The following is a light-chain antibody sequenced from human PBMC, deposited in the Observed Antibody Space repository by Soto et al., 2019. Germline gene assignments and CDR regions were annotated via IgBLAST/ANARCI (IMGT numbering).Light chain of an antibody. CDR3: QQYNESPWT. Sequence: EIGMSQSPGTLSVSPGERITLSCRATQSIRNNLAWYQQRPGQAPRLLMYGTSTRATGIPARFSGSGSGAEFTLTITGLQSEDFAIYYCQQYNESPWTFGQGTKVDIK. J-gene: IGKJ1*01. CDR1: QSIRNN. V-gene: IGKV3-15*01. CDR2: GTS.